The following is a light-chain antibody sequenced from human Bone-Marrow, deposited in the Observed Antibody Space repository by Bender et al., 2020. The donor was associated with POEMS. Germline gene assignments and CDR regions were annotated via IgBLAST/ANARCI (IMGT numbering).Light chain of an antibody. J-gene: IGLJ2*01. V-gene: IGLV2-8*01. CDR1: SSDVGAFNF. CDR2: EVV. Sequence: QSALTQPASVSGSPGQSITISCTGTSSDVGAFNFVSWYQQLPGKAPKLLISEVVKRPSGVPDRFSGSKSGNTASLTVSGLQADDEAHYYCSSYAASHTLVFGGGTKVTVL. CDR3: SSYAASHTLV.